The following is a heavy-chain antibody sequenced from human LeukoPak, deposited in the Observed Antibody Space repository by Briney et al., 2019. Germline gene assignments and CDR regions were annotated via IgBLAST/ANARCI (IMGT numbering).Heavy chain of an antibody. J-gene: IGHJ6*02. CDR2: INPNSGGT. Sequence: GASVKVSCKASGYTFTGYYMHWVRQAPGQGLEWMGWINPNSGGTNYAQKFQGRVTMTRDTPISTAYMELSRLRSDDTAVYYCARDHSSSWYHYYYYYYGMDVWGQGTTVTVSS. V-gene: IGHV1-2*02. CDR1: GYTFTGYY. CDR3: ARDHSSSWYHYYYYYYGMDV. D-gene: IGHD6-13*01.